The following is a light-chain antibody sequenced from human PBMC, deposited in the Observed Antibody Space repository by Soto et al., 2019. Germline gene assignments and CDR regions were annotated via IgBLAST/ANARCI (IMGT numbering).Light chain of an antibody. Sequence: DIQMTQSPSTLSGYVGDRVTITCRAGQTISSWLAWYQQKPGKAPKLLIYKASTLKSGVPSRFSGSGSGTEFTLTISSLQPDDFATYYCQHYNSYSEAFGQGTKVDIK. CDR1: QTISSW. CDR3: QHYNSYSEA. J-gene: IGKJ1*01. CDR2: KAS. V-gene: IGKV1-5*03.